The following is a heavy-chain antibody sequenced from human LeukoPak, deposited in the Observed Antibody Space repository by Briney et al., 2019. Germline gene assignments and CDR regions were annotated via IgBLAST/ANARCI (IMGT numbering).Heavy chain of an antibody. CDR3: VTNSIGYCSGGNCYQASDS. J-gene: IGHJ4*02. CDR1: GGSINSNNW. CDR2: IYHSGST. Sequence: SETLSLTCAVSGGSINSNNWWSWVRQPPGKALEWIGEIYHSGSTNYNPSLKSRVTISVDKSKKQFSLKLSSVTAADTAVYYCVTNSIGYCSGGNCYQASDSWGQGTLVTVSS. V-gene: IGHV4-4*02. D-gene: IGHD2-15*01.